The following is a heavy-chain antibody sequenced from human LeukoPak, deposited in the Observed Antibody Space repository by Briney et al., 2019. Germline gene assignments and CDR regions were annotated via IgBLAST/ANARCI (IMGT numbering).Heavy chain of an antibody. CDR3: ARVTGGNLDY. D-gene: IGHD3-9*01. J-gene: IGHJ4*02. V-gene: IGHV4-34*01. Sequence: SETLSLTCAVYGGSFSGYYWTWIRQPPGKGLEWIGEIHHSGSTNYNPSLKTRVTISLDTSKNQFSLKLSSVTAADTAVYYCARVTGGNLDYWGQGTLVTVSS. CDR1: GGSFSGYY. CDR2: IHHSGST.